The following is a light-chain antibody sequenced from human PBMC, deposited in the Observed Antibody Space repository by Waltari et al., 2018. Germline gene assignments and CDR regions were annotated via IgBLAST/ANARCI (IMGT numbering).Light chain of an antibody. CDR3: SSYSGTNTRVI. V-gene: IGLV2-14*03. J-gene: IGLJ2*01. Sequence: QSALTQPASVSGSPGQSISISCTGTSIDIGHYDYVFCYQQQPGKAPKMLIYDFSHRPSGVSNRFSGSKSGNTASLIISGLQSEDEGDYYCSSYSGTNTRVIFGGGTKLTVL. CDR1: SIDIGHYDY. CDR2: DFS.